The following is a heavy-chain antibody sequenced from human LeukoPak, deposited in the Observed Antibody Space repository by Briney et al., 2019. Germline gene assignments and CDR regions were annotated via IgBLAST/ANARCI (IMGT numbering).Heavy chain of an antibody. CDR1: GGTFSSYA. J-gene: IGHJ5*02. V-gene: IGHV1-69*05. CDR2: IIPIFGTA. CDR3: ARDRSCGGDCYYNWFDP. D-gene: IGHD2-21*02. Sequence: SVKVSCKASGGTFSSYAISWVRQAPGQGLEWMGGIIPIFGTANYAQKFQGRVTITTDESTSTAYMELSSLRSEDTAVYYCARDRSCGGDCYYNWFDPWGQGTLVTVSP.